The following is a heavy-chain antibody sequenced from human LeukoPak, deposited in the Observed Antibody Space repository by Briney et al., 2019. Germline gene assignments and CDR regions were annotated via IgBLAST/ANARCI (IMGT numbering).Heavy chain of an antibody. Sequence: ASVKVSCKASGYTFTSYDINWARQATGQGLEWMGWMTPNSGNTGYAQKFQGRVTITRNTSISTAYMELSSLRSEDTAVYYCARGLGGSFYYYYYYMDVWGKGTTVTVSS. J-gene: IGHJ6*03. D-gene: IGHD2-15*01. CDR2: MTPNSGNT. CDR3: ARGLGGSFYYYYYYMDV. V-gene: IGHV1-8*03. CDR1: GYTFTSYD.